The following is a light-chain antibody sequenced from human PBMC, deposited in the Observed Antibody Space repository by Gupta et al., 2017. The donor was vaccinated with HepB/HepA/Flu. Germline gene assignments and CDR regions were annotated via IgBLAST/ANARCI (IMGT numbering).Light chain of an antibody. J-gene: IGKJ2*01. CDR1: QSISSY. CDR3: QQSYSTPYT. CDR2: AAS. Sequence: GDRVTITCRASQSISSYLNWYQQKPGKAPKLLIYAASSLQSGVPSRFSGSGSRTDFTLTISSLQPEDFATYYCQQSYSTPYTFGQGTKLEIK. V-gene: IGKV1-39*01.